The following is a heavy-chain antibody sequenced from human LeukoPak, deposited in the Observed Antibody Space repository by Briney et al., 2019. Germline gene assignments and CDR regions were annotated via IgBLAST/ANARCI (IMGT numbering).Heavy chain of an antibody. CDR2: ISSSSSYI. CDR3: AREPPHSMVVPAAMGGLGYCYYYGMDV. Sequence: GGSLRLSCAASRFTFSSYSMNWVRQAPGKGLEWVSSISSSSSYIYYADSVKGRFTISRDNAKNSLYLQMNSLRAEDTAVYYCAREPPHSMVVPAAMGGLGYCYYYGMDVWGQCTTVTVSS. D-gene: IGHD2-2*01. J-gene: IGHJ6*02. V-gene: IGHV3-21*01. CDR1: RFTFSSYS.